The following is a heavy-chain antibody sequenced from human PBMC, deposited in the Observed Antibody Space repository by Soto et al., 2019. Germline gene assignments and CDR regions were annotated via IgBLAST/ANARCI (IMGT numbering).Heavy chain of an antibody. Sequence: EVQLVESGGGLVQPGGSLRLSCAASGFTFSSYDMHWVRQATGKGLEWVSAIGTAGNTYYPGSVKGRFTISRENAKNSLYLQMNSLRAEDTAVYYCARGITMVRGYYYYGMDVWGQGTTVTVSS. D-gene: IGHD3-10*01. CDR1: GFTFSSYD. CDR3: ARGITMVRGYYYYGMDV. J-gene: IGHJ6*02. V-gene: IGHV3-13*01. CDR2: IGTAGNT.